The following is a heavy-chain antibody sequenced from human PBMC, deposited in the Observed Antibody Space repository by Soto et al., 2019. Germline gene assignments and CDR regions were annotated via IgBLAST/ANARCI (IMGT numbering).Heavy chain of an antibody. CDR3: AKDIVATMGAVDYFDY. CDR2: ISGSGGST. Sequence: GGSLRLSCAASGFTFNSYAMSWVRQAPGKGLEWVSGISGSGGSTYYADSVRGRFAISRDNSKSTLYLQMNSLRAEDTAVYYCAKDIVATMGAVDYFDYWGQGTLVTVSS. J-gene: IGHJ4*02. CDR1: GFTFNSYA. D-gene: IGHD5-12*01. V-gene: IGHV3-23*01.